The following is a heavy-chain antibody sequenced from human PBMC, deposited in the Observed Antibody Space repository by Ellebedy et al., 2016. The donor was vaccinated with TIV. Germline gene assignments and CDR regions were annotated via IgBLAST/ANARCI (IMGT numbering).Heavy chain of an antibody. Sequence: SVKVSXXASGGTFSSDSISWVRQAPGQGLEWMGGIIPIFGTTKYAQKFQGRITISADESTGTAYMELSSLKSEDTAVYYCARSSPYSDSSGLDDWGLGTLVTVSS. CDR3: ARSSPYSDSSGLDD. J-gene: IGHJ4*02. CDR1: GGTFSSDS. D-gene: IGHD3-22*01. V-gene: IGHV1-69*13. CDR2: IIPIFGTT.